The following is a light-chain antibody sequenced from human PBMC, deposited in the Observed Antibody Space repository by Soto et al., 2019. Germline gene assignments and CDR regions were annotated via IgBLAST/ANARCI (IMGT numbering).Light chain of an antibody. CDR3: QQYGSSPIT. Sequence: SVLMPSQETLPLSPGERATLPCRAIQSVTNNYLAWYQQKPGQAPRLLIYDASGRATGIPDRFSGSGSGTDFTLTISRLEPEDFAMYYCQQYGSSPITFGQGTRLEI. J-gene: IGKJ5*01. V-gene: IGKV3-20*01. CDR2: DAS. CDR1: QSVTNNY.